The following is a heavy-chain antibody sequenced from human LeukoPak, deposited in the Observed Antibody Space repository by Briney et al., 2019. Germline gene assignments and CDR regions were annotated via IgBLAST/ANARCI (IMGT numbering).Heavy chain of an antibody. D-gene: IGHD3-22*01. J-gene: IGHJ3*02. V-gene: IGHV3-66*02. Sequence: GGSLRLSCAASGFTVSSNYMSWVRQAAGKWLEWVSVIYSGGSTYYADSVKGRFTISRDNSKNTLYLQMNSLRAEDTAVYYCARARPYYYDSSGYSETYAFDIWGPGTMVTVSS. CDR3: ARARPYYYDSSGYSETYAFDI. CDR1: GFTVSSNY. CDR2: IYSGGST.